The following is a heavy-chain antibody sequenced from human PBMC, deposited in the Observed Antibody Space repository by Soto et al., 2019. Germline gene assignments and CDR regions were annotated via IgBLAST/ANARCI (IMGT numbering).Heavy chain of an antibody. Sequence: QVQLVQSGAEVKKPGASVKVSCKASGYTFTSYGISWVRQAPGQGLEWMGWISAYNGNTNYAQKLQGRVTMTTDTSTSTAYMELRSLRSDDTAGYYCAAGYYDFWSGYQGGMDVWGQGTTVTVSS. V-gene: IGHV1-18*01. CDR3: AAGYYDFWSGYQGGMDV. CDR2: ISAYNGNT. D-gene: IGHD3-3*01. J-gene: IGHJ6*02. CDR1: GYTFTSYG.